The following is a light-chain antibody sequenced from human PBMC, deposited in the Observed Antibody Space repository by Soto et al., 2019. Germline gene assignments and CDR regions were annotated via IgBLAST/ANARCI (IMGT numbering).Light chain of an antibody. Sequence: DIQLTQSPSFLSASVGDRVTITCRASQGISSYLAWYQQNPGKAPNLLIYAASTLQSGVPSRFSGSGSGTEFTLTISSLQPEDFATYHCQQYNNYPLTFGGGTKVEIK. CDR2: AAS. CDR1: QGISSY. J-gene: IGKJ4*01. V-gene: IGKV1-9*01. CDR3: QQYNNYPLT.